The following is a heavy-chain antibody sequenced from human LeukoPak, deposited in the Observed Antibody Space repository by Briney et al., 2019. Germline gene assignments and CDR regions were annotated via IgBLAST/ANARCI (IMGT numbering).Heavy chain of an antibody. CDR3: ARAGSGYSFDI. J-gene: IGHJ3*02. D-gene: IGHD3-22*01. V-gene: IGHV4-59*01. CDR1: GDSIGSYY. Sequence: EPSETLSLTCAVSGDSIGSYYWSWIRQPPGKGLEWIGYIYNSGGTDYNPSLKSRVTISLDTSKNQFSLKLTSVTAADTAVYHCARAGSGYSFDIWGQGTMVTVSS. CDR2: IYNSGGT.